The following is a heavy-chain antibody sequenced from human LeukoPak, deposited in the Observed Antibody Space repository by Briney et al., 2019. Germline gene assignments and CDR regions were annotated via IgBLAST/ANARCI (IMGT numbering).Heavy chain of an antibody. CDR1: GYTFTGYY. D-gene: IGHD3-10*01. J-gene: IGHJ5*02. CDR3: ARSPRYYSSWFDP. V-gene: IGHV1-2*02. Sequence: GASVKVSCKASGYTFTGYYMHWVRQAPGQGLEWMGWINPNSGGTNYAQKLQGRVTMTTDTSKSTAYMELRSLRSDDTAVYYCARSPRYYSSWFDPWGQGTLVTVS. CDR2: INPNSGGT.